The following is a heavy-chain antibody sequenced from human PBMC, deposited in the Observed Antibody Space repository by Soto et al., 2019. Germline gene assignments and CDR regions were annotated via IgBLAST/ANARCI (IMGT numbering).Heavy chain of an antibody. CDR3: AKGRVAAVRFMDV. D-gene: IGHD6-13*01. V-gene: IGHV3-23*01. CDR2: ISGSGCST. CDR1: GFTFSSYA. J-gene: IGHJ6*02. Sequence: EVQLLESGGGLVQPGGSLRLSCAASGFTFSSYAMSWVRQAPGKGLEWVSAISGSGCSTYYAASVKGRFTISRDNSKNTLYLQMDSLRAEDTAVYYCAKGRVAAVRFMDVWGQGTTVTVSS.